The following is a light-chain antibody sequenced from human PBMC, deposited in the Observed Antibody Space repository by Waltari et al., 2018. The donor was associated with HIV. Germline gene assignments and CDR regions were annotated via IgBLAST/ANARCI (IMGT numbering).Light chain of an antibody. V-gene: IGLV3-1*01. CDR2: QDN. Sequence: SFELSQPPSVSVSPGQTANITCSGDKLGDKSACWFQQKPGQPPVLVMYQDNRRPSGIPERFPGSNSGNTATLTISGTQAMDEADYYCQAWDSRTAIFGTGTTVT. CDR3: QAWDSRTAI. J-gene: IGLJ1*01. CDR1: KLGDKS.